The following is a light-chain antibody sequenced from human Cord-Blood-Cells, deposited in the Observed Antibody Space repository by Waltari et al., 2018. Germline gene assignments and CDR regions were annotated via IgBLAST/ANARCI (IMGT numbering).Light chain of an antibody. J-gene: IGKJ1*01. CDR3: QQYYSSPPT. V-gene: IGKV4-1*01. CDR2: WAS. CDR1: KSVLYSSNNKNY. Sequence: DIVITESTDSLAVSVCETATITCKSSKSVLYSSNNKNYLALYQQKPGQPPKLHNYWASTREAGVPDLCSGSGSGTDVTLTINSRQAEDGAVYYCQQYYSSPPTFGQGTKVEIK.